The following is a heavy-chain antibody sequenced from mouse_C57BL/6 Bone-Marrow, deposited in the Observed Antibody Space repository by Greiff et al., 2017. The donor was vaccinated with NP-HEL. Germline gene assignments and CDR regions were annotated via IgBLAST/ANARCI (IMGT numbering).Heavy chain of an antibody. CDR3: ARNPGFAY. CDR2: INPNNGGT. J-gene: IGHJ3*01. CDR1: GYTFTDYN. V-gene: IGHV1-18*01. Sequence: EVQVVESGPELVKPGASVKIPCKASGYTFTDYNMDWVKQSHGKSLEWIGDINPNNGGTIYNQKFKGKAILTVDKSSSTAYMELRRQRSEDTAVYYCARNPGFAYWGQGTLVTVSA.